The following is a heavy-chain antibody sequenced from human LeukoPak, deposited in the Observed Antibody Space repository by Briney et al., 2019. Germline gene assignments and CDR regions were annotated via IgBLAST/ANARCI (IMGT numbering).Heavy chain of an antibody. J-gene: IGHJ4*02. Sequence: GGSLRLSCAASGFTFSSYAMSWVRQAPGKGLEWVSAISGSGGSTYYADSVKGRFTISRDNSKNTLYLQMNSLRAEDTAVYYCAKGGYCDSSGYYRWYFDYWGQGTLVTVSS. CDR3: AKGGYCDSSGYYRWYFDY. CDR1: GFTFSSYA. D-gene: IGHD3-22*01. CDR2: ISGSGGST. V-gene: IGHV3-23*01.